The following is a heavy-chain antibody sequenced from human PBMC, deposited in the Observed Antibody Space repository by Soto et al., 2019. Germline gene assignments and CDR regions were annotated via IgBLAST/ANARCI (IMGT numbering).Heavy chain of an antibody. V-gene: IGHV1-46*01. CDR3: ARDLLGVEYGMDV. D-gene: IGHD2-21*01. J-gene: IGHJ6*02. CDR2: INPNNGST. Sequence: ASVKVSCKASGYTFTSYYMHWVRQAPGQGLEWMGIINPNNGSTSYAQKLQGRVTMTTDTSTSTAYMELRSLRSDDTAVYYCARDLLGVEYGMDVWGQGTTVTVSS. CDR1: GYTFTSYY.